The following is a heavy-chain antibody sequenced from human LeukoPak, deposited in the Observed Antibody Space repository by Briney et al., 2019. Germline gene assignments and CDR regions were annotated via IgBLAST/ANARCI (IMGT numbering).Heavy chain of an antibody. CDR3: ARGVATPDLDYYFDY. Sequence: SQTLSLTCAVSGGSISSGGYSWSWIRQPPGKGLEWIGYIYHSGSAYYNPSLKSRVTISVDRSKNQFSLKLSSVTAADTAVYYCARGVATPDLDYYFDYWGQGTLVTVS. V-gene: IGHV4-30-2*01. J-gene: IGHJ4*02. D-gene: IGHD5-12*01. CDR2: IYHSGSA. CDR1: GGSISSGGYS.